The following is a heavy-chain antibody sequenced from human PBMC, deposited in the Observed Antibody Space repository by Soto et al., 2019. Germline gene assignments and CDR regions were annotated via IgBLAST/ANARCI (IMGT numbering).Heavy chain of an antibody. CDR2: INAGNGNT. J-gene: IGHJ4*02. Sequence: QAHLVQSGTEVKMPGDSVQVSCKASGFVPTNHNFHWVRQAPGQSLEWMGWINAGNGNTQYSQNFQGRVTFTSDPSASTAFMELTNLRFEDRAMYYCASDYGSNWRLWGQGTLVSVSS. CDR3: ASDYGSNWRL. V-gene: IGHV1-3*01. D-gene: IGHD6-19*01. CDR1: GFVPTNHN.